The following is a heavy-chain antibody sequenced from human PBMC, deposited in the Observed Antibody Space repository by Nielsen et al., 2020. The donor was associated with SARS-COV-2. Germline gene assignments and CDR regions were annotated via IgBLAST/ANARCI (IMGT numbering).Heavy chain of an antibody. CDR1: GFTFSNAW. Sequence: SCAASGFTFSNAWMSWVRQAPGKGLEWVGRIKSKTDGGTTDYAAPVKGRFTISRDDSKNTLYLQMNSLKTEDTAVYYCTTAVRYSSSWYYYYYGMDVWGQGTTVTVSS. V-gene: IGHV3-15*01. J-gene: IGHJ6*02. CDR2: IKSKTDGGTT. D-gene: IGHD6-13*01. CDR3: TTAVRYSSSWYYYYYGMDV.